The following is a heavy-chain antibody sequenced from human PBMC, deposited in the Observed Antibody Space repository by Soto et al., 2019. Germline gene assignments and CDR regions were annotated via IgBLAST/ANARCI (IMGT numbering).Heavy chain of an antibody. CDR3: AKKGPPRDAFDI. CDR1: GFTFRSYA. V-gene: IGHV3-23*01. CDR2: ISAGGSNT. Sequence: EVQLLESGGGLVQPGGSLRLSCAVSGFTFRSYAMSWVRPAPGKEPEWVSVISAGGSNTYYAESVKGRFTISRDNSKNTLYLQMNSLRDEDTAVYYCAKKGPPRDAFDIWGEGTMVTVST. J-gene: IGHJ3*02.